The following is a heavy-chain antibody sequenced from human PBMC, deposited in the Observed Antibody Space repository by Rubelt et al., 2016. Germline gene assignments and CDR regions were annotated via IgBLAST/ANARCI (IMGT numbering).Heavy chain of an antibody. Sequence: QVQLQQWGAGLLKPSETLSLTCAVYGGSFSGYYWSWIRQPPGKGLEWIGEINHSGSTNYNPSLKGRVTISVDTSKNQFSLKLSFVSVADTAVYYCARGRRYRMGSSGWYPWGQGTLVTVSS. V-gene: IGHV4-34*01. CDR2: INHSGST. D-gene: IGHD6-19*01. J-gene: IGHJ5*02. CDR1: GGSFSGYY. CDR3: ARGRRYRMGSSGWYP.